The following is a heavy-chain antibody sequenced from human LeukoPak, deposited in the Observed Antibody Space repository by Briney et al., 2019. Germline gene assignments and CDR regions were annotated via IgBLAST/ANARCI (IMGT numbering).Heavy chain of an antibody. CDR1: GFTFSSYA. CDR3: ASSYSSSWHNAFDI. J-gene: IGHJ3*02. V-gene: IGHV3-30-3*01. CDR2: ISYDGSNK. Sequence: GGSLRLSCAASGFTFSSYAMHWVRQAPGKGLEWVAVISYDGSNKYYADSVKGRFTISRDNSKNTLYLQMNSLRAEDTAVYYCASSYSSSWHNAFDIWGQGTMVTVSS. D-gene: IGHD6-13*01.